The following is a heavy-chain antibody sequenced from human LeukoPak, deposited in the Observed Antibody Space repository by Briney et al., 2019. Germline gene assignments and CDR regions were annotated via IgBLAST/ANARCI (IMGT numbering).Heavy chain of an antibody. J-gene: IGHJ6*02. CDR2: AYYSGST. Sequence: SSETLSLTCTVSGGSISSCYWNWIRQPPGKALEWLGYAYYSGSTNYNPSLKTRLTISVDTSKAQFSLTLSSVTAADTAIYYCASRSGRNYYGMDVRGQGTTVIVSS. V-gene: IGHV4-59*01. D-gene: IGHD3-10*01. CDR1: GGSISSCY. CDR3: ASRSGRNYYGMDV.